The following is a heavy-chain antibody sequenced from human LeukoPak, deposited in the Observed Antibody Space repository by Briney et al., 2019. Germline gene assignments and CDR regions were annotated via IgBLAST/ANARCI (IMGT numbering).Heavy chain of an antibody. V-gene: IGHV4-30-2*01. CDR1: GGSISSGGYY. CDR2: IYHSGST. Sequence: SETLSLTCTVSGGSISSGGYYWSWIRQPPGKGLEWIGYIYHSGSTYYNPSLKSRVTISVDRSKNQFSLKLSSVTAADTAVYYCARGGHSYGYLRLWGQGTLVTVSS. CDR3: ARGGHSYGYLRL. J-gene: IGHJ4*02. D-gene: IGHD5-18*01.